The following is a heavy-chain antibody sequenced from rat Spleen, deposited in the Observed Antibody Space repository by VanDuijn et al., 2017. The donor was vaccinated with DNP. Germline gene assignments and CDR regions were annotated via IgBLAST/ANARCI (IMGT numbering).Heavy chain of an antibody. V-gene: IGHV5-31*01. Sequence: EVQLVESGGDLVQPGRSLKLSCVASGFTFNNYWMTWIRQVPGKGLEWVATISASGGSTYYRDSVKGRFTISRDDAKSSLYLQMNSLKSEDTATYYCARGSSSIYWYFDFWGPGTMVTVSS. D-gene: IGHD1-2*01. CDR2: ISASGGST. CDR1: GFTFNNYW. J-gene: IGHJ1*01. CDR3: ARGSSSIYWYFDF.